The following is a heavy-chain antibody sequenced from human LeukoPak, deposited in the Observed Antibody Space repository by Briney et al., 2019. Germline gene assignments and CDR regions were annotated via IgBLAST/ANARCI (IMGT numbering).Heavy chain of an antibody. D-gene: IGHD4-17*01. Sequence: SETLSLTCTVSGASISSYYWSWIRQPPGKGLEWIGYIYYSGSTNYNPSLKSRVTISVDTSKNQFSLKLSSVTAADTAVYYCARDRPHETTVTTPWFDPWGQGTLVTVSS. CDR3: ARDRPHETTVTTPWFDP. CDR2: IYYSGST. J-gene: IGHJ5*02. CDR1: GASISSYY. V-gene: IGHV4-59*01.